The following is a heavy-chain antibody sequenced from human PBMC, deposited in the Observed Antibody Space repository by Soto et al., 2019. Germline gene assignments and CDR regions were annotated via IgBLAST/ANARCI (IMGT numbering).Heavy chain of an antibody. Sequence: GESLKISCKGSGYSFTSYWIGWARQMPGKGLEWMGIIYPGDSDTRYSPSFQGQVTISADKSISTAYLQWSSLKASDTAMYYCARIYDYIWGSYHYFDYWGQGTLVTVSS. CDR2: IYPGDSDT. V-gene: IGHV5-51*01. J-gene: IGHJ4*02. CDR3: ARIYDYIWGSYHYFDY. D-gene: IGHD3-16*02. CDR1: GYSFTSYW.